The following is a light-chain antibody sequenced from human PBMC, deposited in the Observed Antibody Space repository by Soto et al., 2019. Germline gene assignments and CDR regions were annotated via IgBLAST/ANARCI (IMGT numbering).Light chain of an antibody. V-gene: IGLV2-14*01. CDR3: SSYSSSSVV. CDR2: EVS. J-gene: IGLJ2*01. CDR1: SSDVGGYNY. Sequence: QSVLTQPASVSGSPGQSITISCTGTSSDVGGYNYVSWYQQHPGKAPKLMIYEVSNRPSGVSNRFSGSKSGNTASLTISGLQAEDEAEYYCSSYSSSSVVFGGGTKVTVL.